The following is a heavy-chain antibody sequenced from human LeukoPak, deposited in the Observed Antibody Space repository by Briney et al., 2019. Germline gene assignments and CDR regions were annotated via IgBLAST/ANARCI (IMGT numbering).Heavy chain of an antibody. CDR3: ARHITFGGVIVEYYFDY. CDR2: ISAYNGNT. CDR1: GYTFTSYG. D-gene: IGHD3-16*02. Sequence: ASVKVSCKASGYTFTSYGISWVRQAPGQGLEWMGWISAYNGNTDYAQKLQGRVTMTTDTSTSTAYMELRSLRSDDTAVYYCARHITFGGVIVEYYFDYWGQGTLVTVSS. V-gene: IGHV1-18*01. J-gene: IGHJ4*02.